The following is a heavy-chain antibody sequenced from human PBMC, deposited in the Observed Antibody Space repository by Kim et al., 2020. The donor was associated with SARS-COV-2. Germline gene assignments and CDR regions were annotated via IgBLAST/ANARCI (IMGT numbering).Heavy chain of an antibody. D-gene: IGHD2-2*01. CDR3: ARGGSPAGEQHWCVDF. V-gene: IGHV3-48*02. J-gene: IGHJ4*02. Sequence: GGSLRLSCAASGFTFSSYSMNWVRQAPGKGLEWVSYINSNSGTIYYADSVKGRFTISRDNAEKSLYLQMNSLRDEDTAVYYCARGGSPAGEQHWCVDFWGQGTLVTVSS. CDR2: INSNSGTI. CDR1: GFTFSSYS.